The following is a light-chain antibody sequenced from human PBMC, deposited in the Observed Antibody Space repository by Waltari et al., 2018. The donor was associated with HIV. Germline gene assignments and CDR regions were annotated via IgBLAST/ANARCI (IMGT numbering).Light chain of an antibody. Sequence: DIQMTQSPSSLSASVGDRVTITCRASKSISSYLNWYQQKPGKAPKLLIYAASSLQSGVPSRFSGSGSGTDFNLNISSLQPEDFATYSCQPSYSTPWFTFGPGTKVDI. V-gene: IGKV1-39*01. CDR2: AAS. CDR3: QPSYSTPWFT. CDR1: KSISSY. J-gene: IGKJ3*01.